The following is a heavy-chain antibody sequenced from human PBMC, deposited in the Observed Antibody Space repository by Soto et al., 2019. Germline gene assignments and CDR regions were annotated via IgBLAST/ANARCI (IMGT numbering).Heavy chain of an antibody. CDR1: GGTFSSYA. Sequence: ASVNGSCKASGGTFSSYAISWVRQARGQGLEWMGGIIPIFGTANYAQKFQGRVTITADESTSTAYMELSSLRSEDTAVYYCARELGYCSSTSCPTDAFDIWGQGTMVTVS. J-gene: IGHJ3*02. V-gene: IGHV1-69*13. CDR2: IIPIFGTA. CDR3: ARELGYCSSTSCPTDAFDI. D-gene: IGHD2-2*01.